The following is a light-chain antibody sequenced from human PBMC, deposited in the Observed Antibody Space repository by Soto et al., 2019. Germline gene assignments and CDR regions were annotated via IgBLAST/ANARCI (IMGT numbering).Light chain of an antibody. CDR3: QQYGGPVT. CDR1: QSVSSNY. J-gene: IGKJ2*01. V-gene: IGKV3-20*01. CDR2: GAS. Sequence: EIVLTQSPGTLSLSPGERATLSCRASQSVSSNYLAWYQHKPGQAPMLLIYGASSRATGIPDRISGSGSGTDFTLTISRVEPEDFAMYYCQQYGGPVTFGQGTKLDIK.